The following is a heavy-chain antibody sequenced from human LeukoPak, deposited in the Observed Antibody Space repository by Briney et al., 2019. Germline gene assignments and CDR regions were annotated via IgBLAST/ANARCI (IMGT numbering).Heavy chain of an antibody. CDR2: IKEDGSEK. D-gene: IGHD3-22*01. Sequence: GGSLRLSCAASGFTSSGFTFSRYWLSWVRQAPGEGLECVANIKEDGSEKYYVDSVKGRFTISRDNAKNSLYLQMNSLRVEDTAVYYCARDAFDTRSLDYWGQGTLVTVSS. CDR1: GFTFSRYW. V-gene: IGHV3-7*01. J-gene: IGHJ4*02. CDR3: ARDAFDTRSLDY.